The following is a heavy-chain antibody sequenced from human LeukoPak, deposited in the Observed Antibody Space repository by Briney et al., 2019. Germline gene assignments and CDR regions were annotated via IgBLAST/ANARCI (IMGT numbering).Heavy chain of an antibody. J-gene: IGHJ3*02. CDR2: VQYSGST. CDR1: GGSISSGDYS. CDR3: ARGGWGAWYAFDI. V-gene: IGHV4-39*07. Sequence: SETLSLTCTVSGGSISSGDYSWAWIRQPPGQGLEWIGNVQYSGSTYYNPSLKSRVTISVDTSKNQFSLKLSSVTAADTAVYYCARGGWGAWYAFDIWGQGTMVTVSS. D-gene: IGHD1-26*01.